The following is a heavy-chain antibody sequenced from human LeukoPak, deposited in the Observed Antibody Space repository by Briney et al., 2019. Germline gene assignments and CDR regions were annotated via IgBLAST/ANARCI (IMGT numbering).Heavy chain of an antibody. CDR1: GVSISSSSYY. J-gene: IGHJ5*02. D-gene: IGHD3-10*01. Sequence: SETLSLTCNVSGVSISSSSYYWSWIRQPPGKGLEWIGSIYYSGSTYYNPSLKSRVTISVDTSKNQFSLKLSSVTAADTAVYYCARLYYYGSGGGPWGQGTLVTVSS. V-gene: IGHV4-39*01. CDR2: IYYSGST. CDR3: ARLYYYGSGGGP.